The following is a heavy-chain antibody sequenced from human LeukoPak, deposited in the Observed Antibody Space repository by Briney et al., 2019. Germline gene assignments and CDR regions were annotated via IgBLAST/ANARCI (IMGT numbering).Heavy chain of an antibody. D-gene: IGHD3-10*01. Sequence: PGGSLRLSCAASGFTFSSYWMHWVRQAPGKGLEWVAVISYDGRNKYYADSVKGRFTISRDNSKNTLYLQMNSLRAEDTAVYYCARRGGSGSPQGAFDIWGQGTVVTVSS. J-gene: IGHJ3*02. CDR3: ARRGGSGSPQGAFDI. V-gene: IGHV3-30*03. CDR2: ISYDGRNK. CDR1: GFTFSSYW.